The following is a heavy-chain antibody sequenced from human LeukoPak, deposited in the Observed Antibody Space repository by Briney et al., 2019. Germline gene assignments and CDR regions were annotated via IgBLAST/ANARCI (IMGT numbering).Heavy chain of an antibody. CDR3: ARDPYSRSWSYGMDV. J-gene: IGHJ6*02. CDR2: IKEDGSEE. D-gene: IGHD6-13*01. CDR1: GFTFSTYW. Sequence: GGSLRLSCTASGFTFSTYWMSWVRQTPEKGLEWVANIKEDGSEEVYVDSVKGRFTISRDNAKSSLYLQMNSLRTEDTAVYYCARDPYSRSWSYGMDVWGQGTTVTVSS. V-gene: IGHV3-7*05.